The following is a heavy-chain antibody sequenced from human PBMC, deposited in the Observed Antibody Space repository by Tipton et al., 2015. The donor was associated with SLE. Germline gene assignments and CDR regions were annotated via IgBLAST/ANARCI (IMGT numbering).Heavy chain of an antibody. Sequence: LRLSCPVSRYSISSGYFWGWIRQPPGKGLEWIGTMSHSGDTYYNPSLESRVTMSMDTSKNQFSLKLSSVTAADTAVYYCARGGLGYSYYYYMDVWGKGTTVTVSS. J-gene: IGHJ6*03. CDR2: MSHSGDT. CDR3: ARGGLGYSYYYYMDV. V-gene: IGHV4-38-2*02. D-gene: IGHD5-18*01. CDR1: RYSISSGYF.